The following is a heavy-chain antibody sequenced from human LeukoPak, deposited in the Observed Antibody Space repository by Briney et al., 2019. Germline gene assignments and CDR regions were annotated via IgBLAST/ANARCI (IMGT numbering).Heavy chain of an antibody. CDR3: ARLDASGLDY. D-gene: IGHD6-19*01. V-gene: IGHV3-23*01. CDR2: ISGGGIST. Sequence: GGSLRLSCAASGFTFSSYAMTWVRQAPGKGLEWVSAISGGGISTYYADSVKGRFTISRDNSQNTLYLQMNSLRADDTAVYYCARLDASGLDYWGQGTLVTVSS. CDR1: GFTFSSYA. J-gene: IGHJ4*02.